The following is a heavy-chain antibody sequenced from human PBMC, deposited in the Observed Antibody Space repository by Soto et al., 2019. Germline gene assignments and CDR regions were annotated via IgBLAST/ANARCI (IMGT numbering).Heavy chain of an antibody. CDR1: GFTFSSYA. CDR2: ISGSGGST. J-gene: IGHJ6*02. Sequence: GGSLRLSCAASGFTFSSYAMSWVRQAPGKGLEWVSAISGSGGSTYYADSVKGRFTISRDNSKNTLYLQMNSLRAEDTAVYYCVVYYGSGSYYPTYYYYGMDVWGQGTTVTVSS. CDR3: VVYYGSGSYYPTYYYYGMDV. D-gene: IGHD3-10*01. V-gene: IGHV3-23*01.